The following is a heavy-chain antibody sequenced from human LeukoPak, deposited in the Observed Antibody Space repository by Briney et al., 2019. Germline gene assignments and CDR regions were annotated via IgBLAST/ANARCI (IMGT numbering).Heavy chain of an antibody. D-gene: IGHD5-12*01. CDR2: ISYDGSNK. Sequence: GRSLRLSCAASGFTFGSYAMHWVRQAPGKGLEWVAVISYDGSNKYYADSVKGRFTISRDNSKNTLYLQMNSLRAEDTAVYYCARTGLRFGPIDYWGQGTLVTVSS. V-gene: IGHV3-30-3*01. CDR3: ARTGLRFGPIDY. CDR1: GFTFGSYA. J-gene: IGHJ4*02.